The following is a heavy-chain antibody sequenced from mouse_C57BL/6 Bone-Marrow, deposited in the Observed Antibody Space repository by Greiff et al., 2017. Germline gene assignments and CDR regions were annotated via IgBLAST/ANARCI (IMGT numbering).Heavy chain of an antibody. CDR3: ARGGGLRYFDY. V-gene: IGHV1-80*01. CDR2: IYPGDGDT. CDR1: GYAFSSYW. D-gene: IGHD2-2*01. J-gene: IGHJ2*01. Sequence: QVQLQQSGAELVKPGASVKISCKASGYAFSSYWMNWVKQRPGKGLEWIGQIYPGDGDTNYNGQFKGKATLTADKSSSTAYMQLSSLTSEDSAVYFCARGGGLRYFDYWGQGTTLTVSS.